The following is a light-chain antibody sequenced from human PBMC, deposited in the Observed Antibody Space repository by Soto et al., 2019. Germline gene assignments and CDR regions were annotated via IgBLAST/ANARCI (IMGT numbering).Light chain of an antibody. J-gene: IGKJ2*03. CDR1: QSVDSRY. CDR2: AVS. V-gene: IGKV3-20*01. Sequence: DIVLTQSPGTLSLSPGERATLSCRASQSVDSRYFAWYQQKPGQAPRLLIYAVSSRATGIPDRFSGSGSGTDFTLTISRLEPEDFAEYYCQQYGNSPRYSFGQGTKLEIK. CDR3: QQYGNSPRYS.